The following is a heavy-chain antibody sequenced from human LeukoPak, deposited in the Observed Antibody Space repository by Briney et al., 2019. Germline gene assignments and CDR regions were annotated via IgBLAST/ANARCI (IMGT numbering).Heavy chain of an antibody. J-gene: IGHJ3*02. D-gene: IGHD1-7*01. Sequence: GGSLRLSCAASGFTFSSYAMSWVRQAPGKGLEWVSYISSSGSTIYYADSVKGRFTISRDNAKNSLYLQMNSLRAEDTAVYYCARDGLELSADAFDIWGQGTMVTVSS. CDR3: ARDGLELSADAFDI. CDR2: ISSSGSTI. V-gene: IGHV3-48*04. CDR1: GFTFSSYA.